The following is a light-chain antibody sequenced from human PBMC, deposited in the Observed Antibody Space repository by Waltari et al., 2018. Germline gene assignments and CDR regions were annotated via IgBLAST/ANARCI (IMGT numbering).Light chain of an antibody. V-gene: IGKV1-12*01. J-gene: IGKJ2*01. Sequence: DIQMTQSPSSVSASVGDRVAITCRASQGISSWLAWYQQKPGKAPELLIYTASTLQSGGPSRFSGSGSGTDFTLTISSLQPEDIATYYCQHTNSFPFTFGQGTKLELK. CDR3: QHTNSFPFT. CDR2: TAS. CDR1: QGISSW.